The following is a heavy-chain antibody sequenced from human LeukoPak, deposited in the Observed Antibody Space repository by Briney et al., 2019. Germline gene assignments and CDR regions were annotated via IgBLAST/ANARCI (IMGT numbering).Heavy chain of an antibody. J-gene: IGHJ6*02. CDR2: MWYDGSNK. Sequence: GRSLRLPCAASGFTFSTYGMHWVRHAPGKGLEGVAVMWYDGSNKYYADSVKGRFTISRDNSKNTLYLQMISLRAEDTAVYYCARGGFQFHYYYGMDVWGQGTTVTVSS. CDR3: ARGGFQFHYYYGMDV. D-gene: IGHD2-21*01. V-gene: IGHV3-33*01. CDR1: GFTFSTYG.